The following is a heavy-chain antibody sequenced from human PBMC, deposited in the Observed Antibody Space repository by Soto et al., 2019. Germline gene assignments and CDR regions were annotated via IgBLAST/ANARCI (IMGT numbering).Heavy chain of an antibody. D-gene: IGHD2-21*01. CDR3: ARLRIATNKYKRFDP. CDR2: IYVTGAV. CDR1: GAALNSGNYY. Sequence: SETLSLTCSVSGAALNSGNYYWSWIRQVPGKGLEWIGHIYVTGAVDYNPSLRDRITISQDTSERQFSLNLRLVTAADTAVYYSARLRIATNKYKRFDPWGKCTRVTVSS. V-gene: IGHV4-31*03. J-gene: IGHJ5*02.